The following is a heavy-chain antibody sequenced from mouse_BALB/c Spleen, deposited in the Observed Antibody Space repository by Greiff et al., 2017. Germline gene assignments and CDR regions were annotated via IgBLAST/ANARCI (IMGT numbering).Heavy chain of an antibody. D-gene: IGHD2-1*01. CDR2: IWSGGST. CDR3: ARKGGNLYAMDY. Sequence: VKLVESGPGLVQPSQSLSITCTVSGFSLTSYGVHWVRQSPGKGLEWLGVIWSGGSTDYNAAFISRLSISKDNSKSQVFFKMNSLQANDTAIYYCARKGGNLYAMDYWGQGTSVTVSS. J-gene: IGHJ4*01. CDR1: GFSLTSYG. V-gene: IGHV2-2*02.